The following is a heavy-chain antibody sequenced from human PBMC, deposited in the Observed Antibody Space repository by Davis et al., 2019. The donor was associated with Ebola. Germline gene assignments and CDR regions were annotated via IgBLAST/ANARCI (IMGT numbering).Heavy chain of an antibody. CDR3: VTMAAF. CDR2: IKSKNDGETT. CDR1: GFPFSQAW. J-gene: IGHJ4*02. Sequence: PGGSLRLSCAASGFPFSQAWLNWVRQAPGKELEWVGRIKSKNDGETTDYAAPVRGRFTMSRDDSKNTLFLQMDSLKTEDTGIYFCVTMAAFRGQGTLVTVSS. V-gene: IGHV3-15*07. D-gene: IGHD5-24*01.